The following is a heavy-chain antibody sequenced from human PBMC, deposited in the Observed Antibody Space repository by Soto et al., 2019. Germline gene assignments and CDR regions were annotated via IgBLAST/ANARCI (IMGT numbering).Heavy chain of an antibody. D-gene: IGHD6-13*01. V-gene: IGHV3-23*01. Sequence: PGGSLSLSCAASGFTFSSYAMSWVRQAPGKGLEWVSAISGSGGSTYYADSVKGRFTISRDNSKNTLYLQMNSLRAEDTAVYYCAKIPHSSSWYLHAFDIWGQGTMVTVSS. J-gene: IGHJ3*02. CDR1: GFTFSSYA. CDR2: ISGSGGST. CDR3: AKIPHSSSWYLHAFDI.